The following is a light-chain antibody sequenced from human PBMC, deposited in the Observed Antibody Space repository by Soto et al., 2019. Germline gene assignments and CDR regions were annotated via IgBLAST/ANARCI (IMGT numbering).Light chain of an antibody. Sequence: DVVMTQSPLSLPVTLGQSASISCKSTQGLVYSDGNIYLNWFHQRPGQSPRRLIYMISKRDSGVPDRFSGSGSGTDFTLTMSRVEAEDVGVYYCMQGTHWPWTFGQGTKVEMK. CDR3: MQGTHWPWT. J-gene: IGKJ1*01. CDR1: QGLVYSDGNIY. V-gene: IGKV2-30*01. CDR2: MIS.